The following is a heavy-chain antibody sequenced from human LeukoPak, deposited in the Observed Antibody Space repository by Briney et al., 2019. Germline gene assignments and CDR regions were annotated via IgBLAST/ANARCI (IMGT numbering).Heavy chain of an antibody. Sequence: SETLSLTCAVYGGSFSGYCWSWIRQPPGKGLEWIGEINHSGSTNYNPSLKSRVTISVDTSKNQFSLKLSSVTAADTAVYYCARGATYYDFWSGYPSNWFDPWGQGTLVTVSS. CDR3: ARGATYYDFWSGYPSNWFDP. CDR2: INHSGST. J-gene: IGHJ5*02. V-gene: IGHV4-34*01. D-gene: IGHD3-3*01. CDR1: GGSFSGYC.